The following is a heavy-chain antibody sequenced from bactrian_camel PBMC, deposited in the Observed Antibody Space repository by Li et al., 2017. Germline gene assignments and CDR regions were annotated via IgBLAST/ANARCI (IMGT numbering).Heavy chain of an antibody. CDR3: VADFGFGMSVVGGTCRPAFGS. D-gene: IGHD2*01. CDR1: GLTSGTYC. V-gene: IGHV3S26*01. Sequence: QVQLVESGGGSVEAGGSLRLSCTASGLTSGTYCMAWFRQAPGKEREGVAAIDSDGSTRYADSVKGRFALSKVVAAKNTVYLRMNSLKPDDTGVYYCVADFGFGMSVVGGTCRPAFGSWGQGTQVTVS. CDR2: IDSDGST. J-gene: IGHJ6*01.